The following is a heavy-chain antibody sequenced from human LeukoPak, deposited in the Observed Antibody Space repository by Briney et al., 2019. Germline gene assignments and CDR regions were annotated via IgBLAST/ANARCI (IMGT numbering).Heavy chain of an antibody. CDR3: ARDRPMIYGGVWFDP. J-gene: IGHJ5*02. CDR1: GFTFSDTW. CDR2: IRSDGSDT. V-gene: IGHV3-74*01. Sequence: PGGSLRLSCAASGFTFSDTWMHWVRQAPGEGLVWVSRIRSDGSDTRYAESVKGRFTISRDNAKNSLYLQMNSLRAEDTAVYYCARDRPMIYGGVWFDPWGQGTLVTVSS. D-gene: IGHD3-22*01.